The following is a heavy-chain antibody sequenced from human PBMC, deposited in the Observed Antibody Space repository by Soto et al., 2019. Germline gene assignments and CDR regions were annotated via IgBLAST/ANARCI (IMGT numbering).Heavy chain of an antibody. J-gene: IGHJ4*02. CDR1: GFTFSSYG. Sequence: HPXGCLRLSCAACGFTFSSYGMHWVRQAPGKGLEWVAVISYDGSNKYYADSVKGRFTISRDNSKNTLYLQMNSLRAEDTAVYYCAKGEVYDFWSGYSDFDYWGQGTLVTVSS. CDR2: ISYDGSNK. D-gene: IGHD3-3*01. CDR3: AKGEVYDFWSGYSDFDY. V-gene: IGHV3-30*18.